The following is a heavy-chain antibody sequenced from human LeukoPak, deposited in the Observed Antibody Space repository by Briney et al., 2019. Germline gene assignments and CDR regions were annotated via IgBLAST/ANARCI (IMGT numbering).Heavy chain of an antibody. Sequence: ASVKVSCKASGGTFSSYAISWVRQAPGQGLEWMGGIIPIFGTANYAQKFQGRVTITADESTSTAYMELSSLGSEDTAVYYCARVISWSGSYYKVENWFDPWGQGTLVTVSS. D-gene: IGHD3-10*01. J-gene: IGHJ5*02. CDR3: ARVISWSGSYYKVENWFDP. V-gene: IGHV1-69*13. CDR2: IIPIFGTA. CDR1: GGTFSSYA.